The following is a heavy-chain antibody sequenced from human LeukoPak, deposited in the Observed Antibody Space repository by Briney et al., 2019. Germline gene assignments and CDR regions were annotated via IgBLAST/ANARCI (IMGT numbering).Heavy chain of an antibody. J-gene: IGHJ1*01. Sequence: GGSLRLSCAASGFTFSSYFMHWVRQAPGKGLVWVSRVSNGGTYTEYADSVKGRFTISRDNAKDTLYLQVHSLRAEDTAVYYCAITVDCRATTDCYSYFHHWGQGTLVTVSS. CDR2: VSNGGTYT. D-gene: IGHD2-21*02. V-gene: IGHV3-74*03. CDR1: GFTFSSYF. CDR3: AITVDCRATTDCYSYFHH.